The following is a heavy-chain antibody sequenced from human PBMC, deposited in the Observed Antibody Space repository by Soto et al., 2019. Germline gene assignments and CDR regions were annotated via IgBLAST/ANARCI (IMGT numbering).Heavy chain of an antibody. D-gene: IGHD1-26*01. CDR1: GFTFSSYN. CDR2: ISSASLTI. Sequence: PGGSLRLSCAASGFTFSSYNMIWVRQAPGKGLEWLSYISSASLTINYADSVKGRFTISRDNTNNSLYLQMNSLRVEDTAVYYCVRDRSGSYLQYFFDYWGQGALVTVSS. J-gene: IGHJ4*02. CDR3: VRDRSGSYLQYFFDY. V-gene: IGHV3-48*01.